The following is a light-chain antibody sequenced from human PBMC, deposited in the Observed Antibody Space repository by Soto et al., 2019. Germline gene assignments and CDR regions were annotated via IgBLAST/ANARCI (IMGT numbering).Light chain of an antibody. Sequence: DIQMTQSPSSLSASIGDRVTITCRASQSITNFLNWYQQKPGEVPKPLIYAVSTLETGVPSRFSGSGSGTEFTLTINSLHPDDFATYYCQQSYTDPYTFGQGTKVEIK. V-gene: IGKV1-39*01. CDR1: QSITNF. CDR2: AVS. J-gene: IGKJ2*01. CDR3: QQSYTDPYT.